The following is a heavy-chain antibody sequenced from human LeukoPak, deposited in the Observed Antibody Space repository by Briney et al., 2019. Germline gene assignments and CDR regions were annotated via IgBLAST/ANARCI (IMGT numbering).Heavy chain of an antibody. CDR1: GFTFSSYA. CDR3: ARRGQP. Sequence: GGSLRLSCAASGFTFSSYAMHWVRQAPGKGLEWVAVISYDGSNKYNADSVKGRFTISRDNSKNTLYLQMNSLRAEDTAVYYCARRGQPWGQGTLVTVSS. CDR2: ISYDGSNK. V-gene: IGHV3-30*04. J-gene: IGHJ5*02.